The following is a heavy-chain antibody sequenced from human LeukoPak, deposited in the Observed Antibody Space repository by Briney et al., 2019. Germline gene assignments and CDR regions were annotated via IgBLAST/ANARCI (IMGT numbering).Heavy chain of an antibody. CDR2: MNPNSGNT. Sequence: ASVKVSCKASGYTFTSYDINWLRQATGQELEWMGWMNPNSGNTGYAQKFQGRVTMTRNTSISTAYMELSSLRSEDTAVYYCARMSSSWYSTSYDYWGQGTLVTVSS. CDR3: ARMSSSWYSTSYDY. CDR1: GYTFTSYD. D-gene: IGHD6-13*01. V-gene: IGHV1-8*01. J-gene: IGHJ4*02.